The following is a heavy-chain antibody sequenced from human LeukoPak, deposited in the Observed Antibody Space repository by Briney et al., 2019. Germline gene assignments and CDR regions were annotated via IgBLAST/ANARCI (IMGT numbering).Heavy chain of an antibody. CDR2: ISGSGGST. Sequence: GGSLRLSCVASGFTFSSYAMSWVRQAPGKGLEWVSAISGSGGSTYYADSVKGRFTISRDNSKNTLYLQMNSLRAEDTAVYYCAKDLVARLIVVVPAANDYWGQGTLVTVSS. CDR3: AKDLVARLIVVVPAANDY. D-gene: IGHD2-2*01. CDR1: GFTFSSYA. V-gene: IGHV3-23*01. J-gene: IGHJ4*02.